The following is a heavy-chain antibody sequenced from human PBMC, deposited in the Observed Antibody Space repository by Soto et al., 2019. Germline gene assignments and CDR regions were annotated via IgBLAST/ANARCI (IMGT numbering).Heavy chain of an antibody. J-gene: IGHJ6*02. CDR2: IYYSGST. CDR3: ARDGRAAYYYYGMDV. D-gene: IGHD6-25*01. V-gene: IGHV4-59*01. Sequence: SETLSLTCTVSGGSISSYYWSWIRQPPGKGLEWIGYIYYSGSTNYNPSLKSRVTISVGTSKNQFSLKLSSVTAADTAVYYCARDGRAAYYYYGMDVWGQGTTVTVSS. CDR1: GGSISSYY.